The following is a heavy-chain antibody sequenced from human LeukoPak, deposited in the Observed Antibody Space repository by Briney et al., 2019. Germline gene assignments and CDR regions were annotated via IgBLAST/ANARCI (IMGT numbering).Heavy chain of an antibody. J-gene: IGHJ4*02. V-gene: IGHV3-30*04. CDR2: ISDDGRHN. CDR1: GFTFSTYA. D-gene: IGHD2-8*01. Sequence: GGSLRLSCAASGFTFSTYAMNWVRRAPGKGLEWVAVISDDGRHNYYADSVKGRFTISRDNSKSTLYLQMNSLRDDGSAAYFCARVYLERLTAGYFDHWGQGTQVTVSP. CDR3: ARVYLERLTAGYFDH.